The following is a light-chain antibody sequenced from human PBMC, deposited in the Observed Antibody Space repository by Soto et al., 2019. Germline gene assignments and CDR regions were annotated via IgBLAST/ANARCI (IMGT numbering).Light chain of an antibody. CDR3: QQLNRNLT. Sequence: DMQMTQSHSTLSAFVGDIVTMACGAGQGISSYLAWYQQKPGKAPKLLIYAASTLQSGVPSRFSGSGSGTDFTLTINSLQPEDFATYYCQQLNRNLTFGGGTKVDIK. CDR2: AAS. J-gene: IGKJ4*01. CDR1: QGISSY. V-gene: IGKV1-9*01.